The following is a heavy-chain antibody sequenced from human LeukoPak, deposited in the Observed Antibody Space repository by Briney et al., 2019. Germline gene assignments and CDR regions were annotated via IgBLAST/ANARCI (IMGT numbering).Heavy chain of an antibody. CDR3: ARVGGYCSSTSCSIPRDFDY. V-gene: IGHV3-30*04. Sequence: PGGSLRLSCAASGFSFRTTTMHWVRQAPGKGLEWVGLISYDERSNYYADSVKGRCTISRDNAKNSLYLQMNSLRAEDTAVYYCARVGGYCSSTSCSIPRDFDYWGQGTLVTVSS. CDR1: GFSFRTTT. CDR2: ISYDERSN. J-gene: IGHJ4*02. D-gene: IGHD2-2*03.